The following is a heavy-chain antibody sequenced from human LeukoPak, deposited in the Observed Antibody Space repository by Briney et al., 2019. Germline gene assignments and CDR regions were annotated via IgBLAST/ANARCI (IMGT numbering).Heavy chain of an antibody. CDR2: INSDGSST. V-gene: IGHV3-74*01. CDR3: ATSRSFDY. CDR1: GFTFSSYW. D-gene: IGHD2/OR15-2a*01. J-gene: IGHJ4*02. Sequence: PGGSLRLSCAASGFTFSSYWMHWVRQAPGTGLVWVSLINSDGSSTSYADSVKGRFTISRDNAKNTLYLQMNSLRAEDTAVYYCATSRSFDYWGQGTLVTVSS.